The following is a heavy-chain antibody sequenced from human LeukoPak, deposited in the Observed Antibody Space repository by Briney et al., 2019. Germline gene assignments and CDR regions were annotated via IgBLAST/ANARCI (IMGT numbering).Heavy chain of an antibody. J-gene: IGHJ4*02. Sequence: GESLKISCKGSGYSFTSYWIGWVRQMPGKGLEWMGIIYPGDSDTRYSPSFQGQVTISADKSISTAYLQWSSLKASGTAMYYCARPGGSYYDYVWGSYHPLDYWGQGTLVTVSS. D-gene: IGHD3-16*02. CDR3: ARPGGSYYDYVWGSYHPLDY. V-gene: IGHV5-51*01. CDR1: GYSFTSYW. CDR2: IYPGDSDT.